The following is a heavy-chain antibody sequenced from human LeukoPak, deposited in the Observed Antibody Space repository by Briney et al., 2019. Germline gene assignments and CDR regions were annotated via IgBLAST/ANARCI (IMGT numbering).Heavy chain of an antibody. D-gene: IGHD1-26*01. CDR1: GFSFSSYN. Sequence: GGSLRLSCAASGFSFSSYNMNWVRQTPGKGLECVSSSTSSSTYTFYADSVKGRFTISRDNARNSLYLQMNSLRAEDTAVYYCARDPYSGTYGDTYYYYMDVWGKGTTVTISS. V-gene: IGHV3-21*01. CDR2: STSSSTYT. J-gene: IGHJ6*03. CDR3: ARDPYSGTYGDTYYYYMDV.